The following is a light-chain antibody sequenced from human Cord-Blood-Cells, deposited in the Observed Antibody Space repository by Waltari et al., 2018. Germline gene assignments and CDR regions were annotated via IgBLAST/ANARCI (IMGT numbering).Light chain of an antibody. V-gene: IGLV2-14*01. J-gene: IGLJ1*01. Sequence: QSALTQPASVSGSPGQSITISCTGTSSDVGGYNYVSWYQQHPGKAPKLMSYDFSNRPSGVSNRLSGSKSGNTASLTISGLQAEDEADYYCSSYTSSSTYVFGTGTKVTVL. CDR1: SSDVGGYNY. CDR3: SSYTSSSTYV. CDR2: DFS.